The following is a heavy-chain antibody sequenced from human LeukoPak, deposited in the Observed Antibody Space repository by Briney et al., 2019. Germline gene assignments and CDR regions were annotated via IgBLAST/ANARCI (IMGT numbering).Heavy chain of an antibody. CDR1: GGSISSGDYF. CDR3: ARAEVTAGTKYFDL. D-gene: IGHD6-19*01. CDR2: IYQSGRD. Sequence: PSQTLSLTCNVSGGSISSGDYFWRWVRQPPGRGGQWIGYIYQSGRDYDSPSLRSRFTISVETSKKHFTLKVRSVTATDTAVYYCARAEVTAGTKYFDLWGRGTLVTVSS. J-gene: IGHJ2*01. V-gene: IGHV4-30-2*05.